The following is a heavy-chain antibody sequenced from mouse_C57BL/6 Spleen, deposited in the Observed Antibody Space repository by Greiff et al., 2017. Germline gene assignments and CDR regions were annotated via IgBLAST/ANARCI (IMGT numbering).Heavy chain of an antibody. V-gene: IGHV1-64*01. CDR2: IHPNSGST. D-gene: IGHD1-1*01. J-gene: IGHJ4*01. CDR3: AGSGSYYGSSPSYAMDY. CDR1: GYTFTSYW. Sequence: QVQLQQPGAELVKPGASVKLSCKASGYTFTSYWMHWVKQRPGQGLEWIGMIHPNSGSTNYNEKFKSKATLTVANSSSTAYMQLSSLTSEDSAVYYGAGSGSYYGSSPSYAMDYWGQGTSVTVSS.